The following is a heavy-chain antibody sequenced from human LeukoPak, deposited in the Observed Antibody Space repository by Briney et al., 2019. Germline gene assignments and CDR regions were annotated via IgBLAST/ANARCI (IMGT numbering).Heavy chain of an antibody. Sequence: PSETLSLTCAVYGGSFSGYYWSWIRQPPGKGLEWIGEINHSGSTNYNPSLKSRVTISVDTSKNQFSLKLSSVTAADTAVYYCARTRGSKLTTPWYYFDYWGQGTLVTVSS. J-gene: IGHJ4*02. CDR2: INHSGST. D-gene: IGHD4-11*01. CDR1: GGSFSGYY. V-gene: IGHV4-34*01. CDR3: ARTRGSKLTTPWYYFDY.